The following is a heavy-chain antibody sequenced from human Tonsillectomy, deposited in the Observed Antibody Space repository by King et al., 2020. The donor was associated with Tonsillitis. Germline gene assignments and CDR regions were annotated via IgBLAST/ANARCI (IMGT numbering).Heavy chain of an antibody. CDR2: IYPGDSES. CDR1: GYRFTSYW. CDR3: ARQVAGDWYFDL. V-gene: IGHV5-51*03. Sequence: QLVQSGAEVKKPGESLKISCKCSGYRFTSYWIGWGRQMPGKGLEWMVIIYPGDSESRYRPTFQGQGTISAETSISTAYLQWSSLKASDTAMYYCARQVAGDWYFDLWGRGTLVTVSS. D-gene: IGHD6-19*01. J-gene: IGHJ2*01.